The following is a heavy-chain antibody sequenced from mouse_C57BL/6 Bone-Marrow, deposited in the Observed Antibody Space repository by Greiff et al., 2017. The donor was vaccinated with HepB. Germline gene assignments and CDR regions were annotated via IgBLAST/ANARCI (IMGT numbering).Heavy chain of an antibody. CDR1: GFTFSDYG. Sequence: EVQLVASGGGLVQPGGSLKLSCAASGFTFSDYGMAWVRQAPRKGPEWVAFISNLAYSIYYADTVTGRFTMSRENAKNTLYLEMSSLRSEDTAMYYCARRSTGRRSNYDMDYWGQGTSVTVAS. CDR2: ISNLAYSI. J-gene: IGHJ4*01. D-gene: IGHD3-2*02. CDR3: ARRSTGRRSNYDMDY. V-gene: IGHV5-15*01.